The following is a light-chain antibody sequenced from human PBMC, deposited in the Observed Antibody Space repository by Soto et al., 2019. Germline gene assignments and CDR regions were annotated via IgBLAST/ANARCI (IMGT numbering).Light chain of an antibody. Sequence: QSALTQPPSASGTPGQSVTISCTGTCTDVGGYNDVSWYQQPPGTAPKLMIYDVSKRPSGVPDRFSGSKSGNTASLTVSGLQTEDEADYYCTAWEGTISFVVFGGGTKLTVL. CDR2: DVS. V-gene: IGLV2-8*01. CDR1: CTDVGGYND. J-gene: IGLJ2*01. CDR3: TAWEGTISFVV.